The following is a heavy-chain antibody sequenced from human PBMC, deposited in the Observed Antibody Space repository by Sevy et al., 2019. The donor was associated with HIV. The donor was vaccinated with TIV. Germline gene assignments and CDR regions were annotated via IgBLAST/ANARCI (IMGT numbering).Heavy chain of an antibody. CDR2: ISTYNT. CDR3: ARAPSGSQGPGQYFQH. CDR1: GYSLTKLS. Sequence: ASVKVSCKVSGYSLTKLSIHWVRQGPGKGLEWMGWISTYNTNYAEKLQGRVTMTTDTSTSTVYMELRSLRSDDTAVYYCARAPSGSQGPGQYFQHWGQGTLVTVSS. J-gene: IGHJ1*01. V-gene: IGHV1-18*01. D-gene: IGHD1-26*01.